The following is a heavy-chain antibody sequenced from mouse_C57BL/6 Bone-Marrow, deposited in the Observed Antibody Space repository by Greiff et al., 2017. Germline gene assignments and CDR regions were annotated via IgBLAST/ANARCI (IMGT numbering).Heavy chain of an antibody. CDR3: ARHGDYDGVAY. Sequence: DVKLVESGGDLVKPGGSLKLSCAASGFTFSSYGMSWVRQTPDKRLEWVATISSGGSYTYYPDSVKGRFTISRDNAKNTLYLQMSSLKSEDTAMYYCARHGDYDGVAYWGQGTLVTVSA. D-gene: IGHD2-4*01. CDR1: GFTFSSYG. V-gene: IGHV5-6*02. CDR2: ISSGGSYT. J-gene: IGHJ3*01.